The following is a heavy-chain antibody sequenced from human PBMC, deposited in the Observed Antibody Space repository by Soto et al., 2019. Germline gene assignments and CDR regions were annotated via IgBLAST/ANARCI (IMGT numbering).Heavy chain of an antibody. V-gene: IGHV4-34*01. J-gene: IGHJ5*02. CDR2: INHSGST. CDR3: ARGRIMITCGGVIVKDTGFVP. D-gene: IGHD3-16*02. Sequence: PGKGLEWSGEINHSGSTNYNASLKSRGTIAGHTATNPFSLKLSSVTAADTAVYYCARGRIMITCGGVIVKDTGFVPGGQGTLVSVSS.